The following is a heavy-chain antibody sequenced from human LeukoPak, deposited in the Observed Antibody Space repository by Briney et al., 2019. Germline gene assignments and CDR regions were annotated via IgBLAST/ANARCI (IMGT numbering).Heavy chain of an antibody. J-gene: IGHJ5*02. CDR3: ARMWSYGDSENWFDP. CDR2: INPNSGGT. CDR1: GYTFTGYY. Sequence: ASVKVSCKASGYTFTGYYMHWVRQAPGQGFEWMGWINPNSGGTNYAQKFQGRVTMTRDTSISTAYMELSRLRSDDTAVYYCARMWSYGDSENWFDPWGQGTLVTVSS. D-gene: IGHD4-17*01. V-gene: IGHV1-2*02.